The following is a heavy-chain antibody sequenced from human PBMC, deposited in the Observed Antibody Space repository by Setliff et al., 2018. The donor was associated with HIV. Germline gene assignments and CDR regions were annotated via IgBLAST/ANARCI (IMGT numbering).Heavy chain of an antibody. Sequence: KPSETLSLTCAVYNGSFSEYYWSWIRQPPGKGLEWIGEINHSGSTNYNPSLKSRVTISVDTSKNQFSLKLSSVTAADTAVYYCARTWWLRSNWFDPWGQGTLVTVSS. J-gene: IGHJ5*02. CDR2: INHSGST. CDR3: ARTWWLRSNWFDP. V-gene: IGHV4-34*01. CDR1: NGSFSEYY. D-gene: IGHD5-12*01.